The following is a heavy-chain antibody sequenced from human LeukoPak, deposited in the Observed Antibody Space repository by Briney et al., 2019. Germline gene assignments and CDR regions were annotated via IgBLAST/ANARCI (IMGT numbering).Heavy chain of an antibody. J-gene: IGHJ4*02. CDR3: AKDHGYSSGWYSPNYFDY. V-gene: IGHV3-23*01. D-gene: IGHD6-19*01. CDR2: TSGSGGST. Sequence: GGSLRLSCAASGFTFSSYAMSWVRQAPGKGLEWVSATSGSGGSTYYADSVKGRFTISRDNSKNTLYLQMNSLRAEDTAVYYRAKDHGYSSGWYSPNYFDYWGQGTLVTVSS. CDR1: GFTFSSYA.